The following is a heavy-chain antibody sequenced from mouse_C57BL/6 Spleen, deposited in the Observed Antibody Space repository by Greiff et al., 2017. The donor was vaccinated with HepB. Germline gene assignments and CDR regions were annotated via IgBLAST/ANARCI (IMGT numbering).Heavy chain of an antibody. Sequence: EVQLQQSGPELVKPGASVKISCKASGYTFTDYYMNWVKQSHGKSLEWIGDINPNNGGTSYNQKFKGKATLTVDKSSSTAYMERRSLTAEDSAVYYCARGTTVDYFDYWGKGTTLTVSS. V-gene: IGHV1-26*01. CDR3: ARGTTVDYFDY. J-gene: IGHJ2*01. D-gene: IGHD1-1*01. CDR1: GYTFTDYY. CDR2: INPNNGGT.